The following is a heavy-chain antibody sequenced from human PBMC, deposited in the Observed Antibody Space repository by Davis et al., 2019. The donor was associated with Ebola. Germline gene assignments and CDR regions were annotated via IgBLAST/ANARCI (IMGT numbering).Heavy chain of an antibody. CDR2: INPSGGST. CDR3: AGGELRFPVDY. V-gene: IGHV1-46*01. D-gene: IGHD3-3*01. Sequence: AASVKVSCKASGYTFTSYGISWVRQAPGQGLEWMGIINPSGGSTSYAQKFQGRVTMTRDTSTSTVYMELSSLRSEDTAVYYCAGGELRFPVDYWGQGTLVTVSS. CDR1: GYTFTSYG. J-gene: IGHJ4*02.